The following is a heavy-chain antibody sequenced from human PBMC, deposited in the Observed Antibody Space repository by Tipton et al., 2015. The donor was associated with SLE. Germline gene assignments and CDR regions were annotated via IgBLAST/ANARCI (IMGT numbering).Heavy chain of an antibody. V-gene: IGHV4-39*07. J-gene: IGHJ4*02. Sequence: TLSLTCTVSDGSIRSTNYYWGWIRQPPGKGLEWIGSIFYTGSTYYNPSLKSRVTIPVDTSQNQVSLKLTSVTAADTAVYYCARPLIGGSSGFFDSWGQGTLVTVSS. CDR1: DGSIRSTNYY. CDR3: ARPLIGGSSGFFDS. CDR2: IFYTGST. D-gene: IGHD2-15*01.